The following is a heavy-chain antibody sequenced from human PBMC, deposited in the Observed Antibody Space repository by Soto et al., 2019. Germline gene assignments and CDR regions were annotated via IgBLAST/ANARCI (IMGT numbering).Heavy chain of an antibody. V-gene: IGHV3-33*01. D-gene: IGHD6-13*01. J-gene: IGHJ6*02. CDR1: GCTFSSYG. CDR3: ARXGYSSTHYYYYGMDV. CDR2: IWYDGSNK. Sequence: GGSLRLSCAASGCTFSSYGMHWVRQAPGKGLEWVAVIWYDGSNKYYADSVKGRFTISRDNSKNTLYLQMNSLRAEDTAVYYCARXGYSSTHYYYYGMDVWGQGTTVTVSS.